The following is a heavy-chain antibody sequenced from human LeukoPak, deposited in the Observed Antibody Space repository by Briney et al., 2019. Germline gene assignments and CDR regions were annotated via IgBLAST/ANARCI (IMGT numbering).Heavy chain of an antibody. J-gene: IGHJ3*02. Sequence: PGGSLRLSCAASGFTFSSYEINWVRPAPGRGLEWISYSTSSGSAALYADSVKGRFTISRDNAKNSLYLQMNSLRAEDTAVYYCARVGYCSGGSCYGALPFDIWGEGTMVTV. V-gene: IGHV3-48*03. CDR3: ARVGYCSGGSCYGALPFDI. D-gene: IGHD2-15*01. CDR2: STSSGSAA. CDR1: GFTFSSYE.